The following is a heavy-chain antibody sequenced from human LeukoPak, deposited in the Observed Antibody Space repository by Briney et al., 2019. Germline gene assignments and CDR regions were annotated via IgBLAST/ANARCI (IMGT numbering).Heavy chain of an antibody. CDR2: ITPIFGIA. D-gene: IGHD6-13*01. CDR1: GGTFSSYA. J-gene: IGHJ5*02. Sequence: GSSVKVSCKASGGTFSSYAISWVRQAPGQGLEWMGRITPIFGIANYAQKFQGRVTITADKSTSTAYMELSSLRSEDTAVYYCARGGQQGSSWYSGWFDPWGQGTLVTVSS. V-gene: IGHV1-69*04. CDR3: ARGGQQGSSWYSGWFDP.